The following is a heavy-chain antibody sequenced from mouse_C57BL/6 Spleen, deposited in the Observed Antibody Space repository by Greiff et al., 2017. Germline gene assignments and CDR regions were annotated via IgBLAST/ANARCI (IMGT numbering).Heavy chain of an antibody. V-gene: IGHV1-85*01. CDR1: GYTFTSYD. CDR3: ARRGGSSYAGFAY. D-gene: IGHD1-1*01. CDR2: IYPRDGST. J-gene: IGHJ3*01. Sequence: QVQLQQSGPELVKPGASVKLSCKASGYTFTSYDINWVKQRPGQGLEWIGWIYPRDGSTTYNEKFKGKATLTVDTSSSTAYMELHSLTSEDSAVYFCARRGGSSYAGFAYWGQGTLVTVSA.